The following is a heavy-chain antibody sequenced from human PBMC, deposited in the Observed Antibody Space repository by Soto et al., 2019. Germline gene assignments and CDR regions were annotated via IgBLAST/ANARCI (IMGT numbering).Heavy chain of an antibody. CDR1: GFTFSSYA. Sequence: GGSLRLSCAASGFTFSSYAMHWVRQAPGKGLEWVAVISYDGSNKYYADSVKGRFTISRDNSKNTLYLQMSSLRAEDTAVYYCAREDCSGGSCYSDYYYGMDVWGQGTTVTVSS. J-gene: IGHJ6*02. CDR3: AREDCSGGSCYSDYYYGMDV. V-gene: IGHV3-30-3*01. CDR2: ISYDGSNK. D-gene: IGHD2-15*01.